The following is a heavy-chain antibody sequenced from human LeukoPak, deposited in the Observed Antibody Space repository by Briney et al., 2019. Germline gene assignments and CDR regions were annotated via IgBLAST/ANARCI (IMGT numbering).Heavy chain of an antibody. D-gene: IGHD3-3*01. CDR1: GGSISSSSYH. CDR3: ARGVYDFWSGYPFDY. CDR2: IYYSGST. J-gene: IGHJ4*02. Sequence: PSETLSLTCTVSGGSISSSSYHWGWIRQPPGKGLEWIGSIYYSGSTYYNPSLKSRVTISVDTSKNQFSLKLSSVTAADTAVYYCARGVYDFWSGYPFDYWGQGTLVTVSS. V-gene: IGHV4-39*01.